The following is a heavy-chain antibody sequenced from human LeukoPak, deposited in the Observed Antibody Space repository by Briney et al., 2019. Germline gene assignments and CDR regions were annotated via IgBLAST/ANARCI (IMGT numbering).Heavy chain of an antibody. Sequence: ASVKVSCKASGYTFTGYYMHWVRQAPGQGLEWMGWMNPNSGGTNYAQKFQGRVTMTRDTSISTAYMKLSRLRSDDTAVYYCARVRPSGWPMDDAFDIWGQGTMVTVSS. J-gene: IGHJ3*02. V-gene: IGHV1-2*02. CDR2: MNPNSGGT. CDR1: GYTFTGYY. D-gene: IGHD6-19*01. CDR3: ARVRPSGWPMDDAFDI.